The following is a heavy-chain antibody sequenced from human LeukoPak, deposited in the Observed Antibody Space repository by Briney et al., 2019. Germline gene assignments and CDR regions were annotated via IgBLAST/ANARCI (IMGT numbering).Heavy chain of an antibody. Sequence: SVKVSCNASGDTFSSYAISWVRQAPGQGLEWMGRIIPVFAKTEYTQKFRGRVTITADKSTSTALMELSSVTSEETAVYCCERIDTYYYDSSGYYSAFDILGQGTIVTVSS. J-gene: IGHJ3*02. CDR2: IIPVFAKT. CDR1: GDTFSSYA. D-gene: IGHD3-22*01. V-gene: IGHV1-69*04. CDR3: ERIDTYYYDSSGYYSAFDI.